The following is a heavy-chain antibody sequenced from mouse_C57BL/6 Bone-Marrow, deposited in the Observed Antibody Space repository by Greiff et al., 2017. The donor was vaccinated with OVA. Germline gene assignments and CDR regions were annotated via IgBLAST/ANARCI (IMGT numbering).Heavy chain of an antibody. J-gene: IGHJ2*01. V-gene: IGHV14-4*01. CDR1: GFNIKDDY. CDR2: IDPENGDT. CDR3: TTWDGYYVGY. Sequence: VQLQQSGAELVRPGASVKLSCTASGFNIKDDYMHWVKQRPEQGLEWIGWIDPENGDTEYASKFQGKATITADTSSNTAYLQLSSLTSEDTAVYYCTTWDGYYVGYWGQGTTLTVSS. D-gene: IGHD2-3*01.